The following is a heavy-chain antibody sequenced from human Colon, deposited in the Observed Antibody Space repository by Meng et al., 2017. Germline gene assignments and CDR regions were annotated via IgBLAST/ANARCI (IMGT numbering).Heavy chain of an antibody. Sequence: GGSLRLSCTASAFSFSPYWMSWVRQAPGKGLEWVANIKRDGSETYYVGSVRGRFTISRDNAKNSLYLQMNSPRAEDTAVYVCVREKEKGYFEDWGQGTLVTVSS. CDR2: IKRDGSET. CDR3: VREKEKGYFED. V-gene: IGHV3-7*01. CDR1: AFSFSPYW. J-gene: IGHJ1*01.